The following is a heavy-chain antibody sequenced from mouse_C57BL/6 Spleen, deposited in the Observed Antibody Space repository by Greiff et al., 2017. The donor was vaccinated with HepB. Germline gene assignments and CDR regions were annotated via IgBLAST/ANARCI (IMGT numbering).Heavy chain of an antibody. Sequence: VQLQQPGAELVRPGSSVKLSCKASGYTFTSYWMDWVKQRPGQGLEWIGNIYPYDSETHYNQKFKDKATLTVDKSSSTAYMQLSSLTSEDSAVYYCARDYGSRFDCWGQGTTLTVSS. CDR3: ARDYGSRFDC. V-gene: IGHV1-61*01. CDR1: GYTFTSYW. D-gene: IGHD1-1*01. CDR2: IYPYDSET. J-gene: IGHJ2*01.